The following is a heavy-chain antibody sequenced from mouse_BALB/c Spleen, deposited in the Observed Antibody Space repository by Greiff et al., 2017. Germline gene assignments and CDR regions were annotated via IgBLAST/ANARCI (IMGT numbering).Heavy chain of an antibody. V-gene: IGHV1-87*01. CDR2: IYPGDGDT. CDR1: GYTFTSYW. D-gene: IGHD1-1*01. J-gene: IGHJ3*01. CDR3: ARAPITTVGPAWFAY. Sequence: VQLQQSGAELARPGASVKLSCKASGYTFTSYWMQWVKQRPGQGLEWIGAIYPGDGDTRYTQKFKGKATLTADKSSSTAYMQLSSLTSEDSAVYYCARAPITTVGPAWFAYWGQGTLVTVSA.